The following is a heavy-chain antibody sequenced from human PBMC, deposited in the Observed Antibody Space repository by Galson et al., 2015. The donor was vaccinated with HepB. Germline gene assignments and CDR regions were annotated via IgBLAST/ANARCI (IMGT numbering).Heavy chain of an antibody. Sequence: SVKVSCKASGYTFPGYYIHWVRQAPGQGLEWMGRIDPDTGGTNYAQKFQDRVTMTRDTSVTTAYMDLSSLTSGDTAVYYCARSGSQDSTSGSHHNYPFDSWGQGTLVTVSS. CDR3: ARSGSQDSTSGSHHNYPFDS. J-gene: IGHJ4*02. V-gene: IGHV1-2*06. CDR2: IDPDTGGT. CDR1: GYTFPGYY. D-gene: IGHD3-10*01.